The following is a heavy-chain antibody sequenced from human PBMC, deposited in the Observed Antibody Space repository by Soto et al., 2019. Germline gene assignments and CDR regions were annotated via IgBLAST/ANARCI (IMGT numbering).Heavy chain of an antibody. V-gene: IGHV1-18*01. J-gene: IGHJ6*02. D-gene: IGHD6-19*01. CDR3: ARGPGGYSSGIYYYVMDV. Sequence: ASVKVSCKASGYTFTSYGISWVRQAPGQGLEWMGWISAYNGNTNYAQKLQGRVTMTTDTSTSTAYMELRSLRSDDTAVYYCARGPGGYSSGIYYYVMDVWGQGTTVTVSS. CDR2: ISAYNGNT. CDR1: GYTFTSYG.